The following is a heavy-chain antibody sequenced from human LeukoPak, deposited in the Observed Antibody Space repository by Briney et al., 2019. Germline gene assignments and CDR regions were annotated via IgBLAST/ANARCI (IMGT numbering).Heavy chain of an antibody. Sequence: SETLSLTCAVYGESFSGYFWSWIRQPPGKGLEWIGEINHSGSTNYNPSLKSRVTISVDTSKNQFSLKLSSVTAADTAVYYCASLFADYWGQGTLVTVSS. V-gene: IGHV4-34*01. CDR1: GESFSGYF. J-gene: IGHJ4*02. D-gene: IGHD3-10*01. CDR3: ASLFADY. CDR2: INHSGST.